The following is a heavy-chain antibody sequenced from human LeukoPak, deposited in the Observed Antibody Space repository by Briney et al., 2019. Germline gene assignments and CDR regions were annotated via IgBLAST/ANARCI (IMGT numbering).Heavy chain of an antibody. CDR3: ARVISPMTMVRGVKRYNWFDP. CDR2: INHSGST. Sequence: KPSETLSLTCAVYGGSFSGYYWSWIRQPPGKGLEWIGEINHSGSTNYNPSLTSRVTISVDTSKNQFSLKLSSVTAADTAVYYCARVISPMTMVRGVKRYNWFDPWGQGTLVTVSS. V-gene: IGHV4-34*01. J-gene: IGHJ5*02. CDR1: GGSFSGYY. D-gene: IGHD3-10*01.